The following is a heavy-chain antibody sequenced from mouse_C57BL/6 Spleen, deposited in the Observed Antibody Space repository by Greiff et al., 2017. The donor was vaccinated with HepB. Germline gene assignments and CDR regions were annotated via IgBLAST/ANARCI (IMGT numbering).Heavy chain of an antibody. V-gene: IGHV1-80*01. J-gene: IGHJ2*01. CDR2: IYPGDGDT. CDR1: GYAFSGYW. CDR3: ASRGTSDY. D-gene: IGHD3-3*01. Sequence: QVQLQQSGAELVKPGASVKISCKASGYAFSGYWMNWVKQRPGKGLEWIGQIYPGDGDTNYNGKFKGKATLTADKSSSTAYMQLSSLTSEDSAVYFCASRGTSDYWGQGTTLTVSS.